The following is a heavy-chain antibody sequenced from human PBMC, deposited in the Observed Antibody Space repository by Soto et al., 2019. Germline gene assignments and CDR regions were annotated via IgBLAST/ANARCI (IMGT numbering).Heavy chain of an antibody. V-gene: IGHV1-3*01. Sequence: AASVKVSCKASGYTFTSYAMHWVRQAPGQRLEWMGWINAGNGNTKYSQKFQGRVTITRDTSASTAYMELSSLRSEDTAVYYCARIGEPRRGMDVWGQGTTVTVSS. CDR1: GYTFTSYA. CDR3: ARIGEPRRGMDV. J-gene: IGHJ6*02. CDR2: INAGNGNT.